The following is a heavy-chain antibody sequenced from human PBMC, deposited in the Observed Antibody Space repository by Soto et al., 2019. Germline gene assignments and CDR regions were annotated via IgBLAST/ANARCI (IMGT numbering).Heavy chain of an antibody. D-gene: IGHD5-18*01. CDR1: GRIFSSFP. Sequence: QVQVVQSGAEVKKPGSSVKISCKASGRIFSSFPTSWVRQVPGQGLEWRGGVISASGSVTYAPKFQGRVTMTAVNSAGIGYMELTSLTSEDTAIYYCARVGSRDAYNYVLEKWGPGTMVTVSS. CDR2: VISASGSV. V-gene: IGHV1-69*06. J-gene: IGHJ1*01. CDR3: ARVGSRDAYNYVLEK.